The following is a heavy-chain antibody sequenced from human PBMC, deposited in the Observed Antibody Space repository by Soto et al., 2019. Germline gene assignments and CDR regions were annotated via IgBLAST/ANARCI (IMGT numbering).Heavy chain of an antibody. CDR1: GSTFSSYT. Sequence: QVQLVQSGAEVKKPGSSVKVSCKASGSTFSSYTINWVRQAPGQGLEWMGRIIPILGIANYAQNFQGRVSITADKSTSTAYMELSSLRSEDTAVYYCAFAWRGNYLIEDYWGQGTLVTVSS. J-gene: IGHJ4*02. CDR2: IIPILGIA. CDR3: AFAWRGNYLIEDY. V-gene: IGHV1-69*02. D-gene: IGHD1-7*01.